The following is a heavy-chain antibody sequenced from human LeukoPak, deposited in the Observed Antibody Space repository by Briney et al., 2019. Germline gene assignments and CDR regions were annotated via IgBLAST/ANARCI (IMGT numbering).Heavy chain of an antibody. CDR2: IYYSGST. V-gene: IGHV4-31*03. Sequence: SETLSLTCTVSGGSISSGGYYWSWIRQHPGKGLEWIGYIYYSGSTYYNPSLKSRVTISVDTSKYQFSLKLSSVTAADTAVYYCARRGAFPSRFDYWGQGTLVTVSS. D-gene: IGHD1-26*01. CDR3: ARRGAFPSRFDY. J-gene: IGHJ4*02. CDR1: GGSISSGGYY.